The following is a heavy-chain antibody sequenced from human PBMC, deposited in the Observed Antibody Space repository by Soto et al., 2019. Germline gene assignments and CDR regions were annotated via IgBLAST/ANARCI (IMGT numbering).Heavy chain of an antibody. CDR2: ICYSGST. J-gene: IGHJ5*02. CDR3: ARGGGIVGPSDPYNWFDP. CDR1: GGPISSGGYY. V-gene: IGHV4-31*03. Sequence: QVQLQESGPGLVKPSQTLSLTCTVSGGPISSGGYYWSWIRQHPGKGLEWLGYICYSGSTYYNPSLKSRVTISVDTSKNQFSLKLSSVTAADTAVYYCARGGGIVGPSDPYNWFDPWGQGTLVTVSS. D-gene: IGHD1-26*01.